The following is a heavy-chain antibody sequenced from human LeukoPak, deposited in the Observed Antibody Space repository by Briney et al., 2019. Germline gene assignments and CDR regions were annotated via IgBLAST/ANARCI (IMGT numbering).Heavy chain of an antibody. J-gene: IGHJ4*02. CDR2: ISYDGSNK. V-gene: IGHV3-30*03. CDR1: GLTFRNYG. CDR3: ASHRGDYATGYFDY. D-gene: IGHD1-1*01. Sequence: GRSLRLSCAASGLTFRNYGMHWVRQAPGKGLEWVAIISYDGSNKHYADSVRGRFTISKDNSQNTLYLQMNSLRAEDTAVYYCASHRGDYATGYFDYWGQGTLVTVSS.